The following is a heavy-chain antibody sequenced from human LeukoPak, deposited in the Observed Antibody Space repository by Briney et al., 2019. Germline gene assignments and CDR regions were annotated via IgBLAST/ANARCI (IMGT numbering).Heavy chain of an antibody. CDR3: ARGRRGSPLYSFDI. Sequence: GASVKVSCKASGYTFTGYYMHWVRQAPGQGLEWMGWMNPNSGNTGYAQKFQGRVTITRNTSISTAYMELSSLRSEDTAVYYCARGRRGSPLYSFDIWGQGTMVTVSS. CDR1: GYTFTGYY. D-gene: IGHD3-16*01. CDR2: MNPNSGNT. J-gene: IGHJ3*02. V-gene: IGHV1-8*03.